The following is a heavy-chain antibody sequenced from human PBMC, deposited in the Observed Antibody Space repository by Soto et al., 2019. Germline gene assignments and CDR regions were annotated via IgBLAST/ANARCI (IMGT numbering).Heavy chain of an antibody. D-gene: IGHD6-19*01. CDR2: ISSSSTR. J-gene: IGHJ4*02. V-gene: IGHV3-48*01. CDR1: GFNFSTDS. Sequence: EVLLVESGGDLVQPGGSLRLSCAASGFNFSTDSMNWVRQAPGKGLEWVSSISSSSTRYYADSVKGRFTISRDNVQNSLYLQMHSLRAEDTAVYYCARERGSGWTFDYWGQGTLVTVS. CDR3: ARERGSGWTFDY.